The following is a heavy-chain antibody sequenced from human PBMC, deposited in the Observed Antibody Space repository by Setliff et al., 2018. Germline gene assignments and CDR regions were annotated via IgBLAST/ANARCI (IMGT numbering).Heavy chain of an antibody. J-gene: IGHJ4*02. CDR2: MNPNSGRT. CDR3: ARERYFDN. CDR1: GYTFTAYD. V-gene: IGHV1-8*02. Sequence: ASVKVSCKASGYTFTAYDIVWVRRATGQGLEWMGWMNPNSGRTGYPQKFQGRVTMTRNTSISTAYMELSSLKSDDTAVYYCARERYFDNWGQGTLVTVSS.